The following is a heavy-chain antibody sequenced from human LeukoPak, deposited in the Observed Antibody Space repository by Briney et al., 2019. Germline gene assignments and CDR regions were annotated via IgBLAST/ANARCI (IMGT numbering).Heavy chain of an antibody. V-gene: IGHV1-69*13. CDR1: GGTFISHA. D-gene: IGHD3-16*02. Sequence: SVKVSCKASGGTFISHAISWVRQAPGQGLEWMGGIIPIFGTANYAQKFQGRVTITADESTSTAYMELSSLRSEDTAVYYCARGGPGYDYVWGSYRCDYWGQGTLATVSS. CDR2: IIPIFGTA. CDR3: ARGGPGYDYVWGSYRCDY. J-gene: IGHJ4*02.